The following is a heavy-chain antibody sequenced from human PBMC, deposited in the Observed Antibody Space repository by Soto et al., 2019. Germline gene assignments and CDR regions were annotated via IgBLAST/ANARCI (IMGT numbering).Heavy chain of an antibody. CDR1: GGSISYY. CDR3: ARHARITMVRGVIEPPYWYMDV. Sequence: QVQLQESGPGLVKPSETLSLTCTVSGGSISYYWSWIRQPPGKGLEWIGYISYTGNTNYNPSLKSRVTISVDTSKNQFSLRLSSVTAADTAGYYCARHARITMVRGVIEPPYWYMDVWGTGTTVTVSS. D-gene: IGHD3-10*01. J-gene: IGHJ6*03. V-gene: IGHV4-59*08. CDR2: ISYTGNT.